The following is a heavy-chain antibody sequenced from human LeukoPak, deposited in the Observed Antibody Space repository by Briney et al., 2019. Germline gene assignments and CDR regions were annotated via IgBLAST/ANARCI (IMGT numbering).Heavy chain of an antibody. V-gene: IGHV4-4*02. CDR2: VHLDGRT. J-gene: IGHJ4*02. Sequence: SGTLSLTCGVSGGSVISTNWWTWVRQPPGKGLEWIGEVHLDGRTNYNPSLGSRLTMSVDLSENQVSLKLTSVTAADTAVYYCARETPTVFDYWGQGTLVTVSS. CDR3: ARETPTVFDY. D-gene: IGHD4-17*01. CDR1: GGSVISTNW.